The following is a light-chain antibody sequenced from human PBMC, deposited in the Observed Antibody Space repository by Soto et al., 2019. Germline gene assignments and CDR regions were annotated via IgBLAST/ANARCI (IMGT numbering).Light chain of an antibody. CDR3: QHYCKQFRWT. V-gene: IGKV3D-15*03. CDR1: EGISSN. CDR2: LTS. J-gene: IGKJ1*01. Sequence: EIVMTQSPATLSVSPGERATLSCRASEGISSNLSCYQQKPVQAPRLLIFLTSIRATVFPARFSGSGSGTEFTLAFTILLTSVLPDYFGQHYCKQFRWTFGQGTKVDIK.